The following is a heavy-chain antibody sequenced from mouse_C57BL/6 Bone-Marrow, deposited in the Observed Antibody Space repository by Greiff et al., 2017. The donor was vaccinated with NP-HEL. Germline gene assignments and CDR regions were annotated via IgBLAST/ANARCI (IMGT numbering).Heavy chain of an antibody. CDR1: GFTLSDFY. CDR3: ARDYYGSSYWYFDV. CDR2: SRNKANDYTT. D-gene: IGHD1-1*01. V-gene: IGHV7-1*02. Sequence: EVKVVESGGGLVQPGGSLRLSCATSGFTLSDFYMEWVRQPPGKRLEWIAASRNKANDYTTEYSASVKGRFIVSRDTSQSILYLQMNALRAEDTAIYYCARDYYGSSYWYFDVWGAGTTVTVSS. J-gene: IGHJ1*01.